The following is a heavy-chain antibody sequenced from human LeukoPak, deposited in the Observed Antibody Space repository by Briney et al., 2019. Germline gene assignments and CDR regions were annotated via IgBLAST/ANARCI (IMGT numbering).Heavy chain of an antibody. J-gene: IGHJ4*01. CDR3: AKDRSRYDSSGSPGE. Sequence: GGSLRLSCAASGFTFSSYGMHWVRQAPGKGLEWVAFIRYDGSNKYYADSVKGRFTISRDNSKNTLYLQMNSLRAEDTAVYYCAKDRSRYDSSGSPGEWGQGTLVTVSS. CDR1: GFTFSSYG. D-gene: IGHD3-22*01. CDR2: IRYDGSNK. V-gene: IGHV3-30*02.